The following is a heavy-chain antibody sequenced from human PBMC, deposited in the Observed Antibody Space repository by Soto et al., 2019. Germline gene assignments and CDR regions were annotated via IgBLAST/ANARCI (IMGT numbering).Heavy chain of an antibody. J-gene: IGHJ4*02. CDR3: AKGGEQWLVRDFDY. Sequence: GGSLRLSCAASGFTFSSYGMHWVRQAPGKGLEWVAVISYDGSNKYYADSVKGRFTISRDNSKNTLYLQMNSLRAEDTAVYYCAKGGEQWLVRDFDYWGQGTLVTVSS. D-gene: IGHD6-19*01. CDR1: GFTFSSYG. V-gene: IGHV3-30*18. CDR2: ISYDGSNK.